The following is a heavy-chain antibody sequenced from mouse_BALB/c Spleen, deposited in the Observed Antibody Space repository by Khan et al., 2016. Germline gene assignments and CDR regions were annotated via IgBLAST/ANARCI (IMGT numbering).Heavy chain of an antibody. CDR2: INPDSSTT. CDR3: VRAEEHGYLAD. Sequence: EVKLLESGGGLVQPGGSLKLSCAASGFAFSSYWMSWVRQAPGKGLEWIGEINPDSSTTNYTPSLKDTFIISRDTAKNTLYLHMSKVSTEDTALXYVVRAEEHGYLADWGQGTLVTVSA. D-gene: IGHD1-1*01. CDR1: GFAFSSYW. V-gene: IGHV4-1*02. J-gene: IGHJ3*01.